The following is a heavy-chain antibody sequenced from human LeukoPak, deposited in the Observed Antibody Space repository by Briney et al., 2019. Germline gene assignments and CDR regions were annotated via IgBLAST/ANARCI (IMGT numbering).Heavy chain of an antibody. CDR2: INHSGST. D-gene: IGHD3-22*01. J-gene: IGHJ4*02. V-gene: IGHV4-34*01. CDR1: GGSFSGYY. Sequence: KPSETLSLTGAVYGGSFSGYYWSWIRQPPGKGLEWIGEINHSGSTNYNPSLKSRVTISVDTSENQFSLKLSSVTAADTAVYYCARGALHYYDSSGDFDYWGQGTLVTVSS. CDR3: ARGALHYYDSSGDFDY.